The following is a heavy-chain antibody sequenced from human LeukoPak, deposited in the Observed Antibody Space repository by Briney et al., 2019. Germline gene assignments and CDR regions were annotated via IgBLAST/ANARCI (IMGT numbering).Heavy chain of an antibody. D-gene: IGHD3-10*01. CDR2: ISSSSSTI. Sequence: GGSLRLSCSASGFTFTTYGMNWVRQAPGKGLEWVSYISSSSSTIYYADSVKGRFTISRDNAKNSLYPQMNSLRAEDTAVYYCASLGVAWGQGTLVTVSS. V-gene: IGHV3-48*01. CDR3: ASLGVA. CDR1: GFTFTTYG. J-gene: IGHJ5*02.